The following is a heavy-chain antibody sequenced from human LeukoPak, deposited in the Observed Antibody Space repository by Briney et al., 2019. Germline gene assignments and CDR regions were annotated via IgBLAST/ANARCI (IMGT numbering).Heavy chain of an antibody. D-gene: IGHD3-16*02. CDR2: INHSGST. CDR3: ASRGGITFGGVIEKDY. V-gene: IGHV4-34*01. CDR1: GGSFSGYY. J-gene: IGHJ4*02. Sequence: PSETLSLTCAVYGGSFSGYYWSWIRQPPGKGLEWIGEINHSGSTNYNPSLKSRVTISVDTSKNQFSLKLNSVTAADTAVYYCASRGGITFGGVIEKDYWGRGTLVTVSS.